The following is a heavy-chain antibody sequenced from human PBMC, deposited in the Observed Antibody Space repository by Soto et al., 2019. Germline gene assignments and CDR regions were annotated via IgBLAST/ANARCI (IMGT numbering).Heavy chain of an antibody. CDR1: GGTFSSYA. J-gene: IGHJ6*02. CDR3: ARDFGDNWNYASRVYYYYYGMDV. V-gene: IGHV1-69*13. Sequence: SVKVSCKASGGTFSSYAISWVRQAPGQGLEWMGGIIPIFGTANYAQKFQGRVTITADESTSTAYMELGSLRSEDTAVYYCARDFGDNWNYASRVYYYYYGMDVWGQGTTVTVS. D-gene: IGHD1-7*01. CDR2: IIPIFGTA.